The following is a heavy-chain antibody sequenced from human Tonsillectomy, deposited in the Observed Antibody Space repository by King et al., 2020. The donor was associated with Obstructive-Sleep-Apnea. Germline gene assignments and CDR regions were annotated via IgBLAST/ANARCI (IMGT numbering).Heavy chain of an antibody. CDR2: IMPVANVV. D-gene: IGHD3-16*01. V-gene: IGHV1-69*04. CDR1: GGTFTNYA. Sequence: QVQLVQSGAEVRKPGSSVTVSCKASGGTFTNYAITWVRQAPGQGREWMGGIMPVANVVKLAQKFQDRVTISADRSTSTAYMELGSLTKEDTAVYYWAGTPPPVAVPDASLWEHFFCYALDVWGQGTTVTVSS. J-gene: IGHJ6*02. CDR3: AGTPPPVAVPDASLWEHFFCYALDV.